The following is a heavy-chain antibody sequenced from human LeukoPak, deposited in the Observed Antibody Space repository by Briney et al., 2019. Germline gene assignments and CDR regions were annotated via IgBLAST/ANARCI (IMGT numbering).Heavy chain of an antibody. CDR1: GYTFTGYY. CDR2: INPNSGGT. V-gene: IGHV1-2*02. J-gene: IGHJ4*02. D-gene: IGHD6-19*01. Sequence: ASVKVSCKASGYTFTGYYMHWVRQAPGQGLEWMGWINPNSGGTNYAQKFQGRVTMTRDTSISTAYMELNRLRSDDTAVYYCARFQWLDHYFDYWGQGTLVTVSS. CDR3: ARFQWLDHYFDY.